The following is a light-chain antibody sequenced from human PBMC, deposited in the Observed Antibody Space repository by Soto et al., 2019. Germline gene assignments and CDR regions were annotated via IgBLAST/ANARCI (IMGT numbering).Light chain of an antibody. V-gene: IGKV1-5*01. J-gene: IGKJ1*01. Sequence: DIQMTQSPSTLSASVGDRVTITCRASQSVSNWLAWYQQKRGKAPEILIYDASSLKSGVPSRFSGSGSGTEFTLTISSLQPDDFATYYCQQYNTYSAFGQGTKVEIK. CDR2: DAS. CDR1: QSVSNW. CDR3: QQYNTYSA.